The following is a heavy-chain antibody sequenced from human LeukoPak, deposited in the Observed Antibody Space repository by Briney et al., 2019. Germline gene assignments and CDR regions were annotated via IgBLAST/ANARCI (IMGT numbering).Heavy chain of an antibody. J-gene: IGHJ6*03. CDR3: ARDNFWSGYPFYYYYYYMDV. D-gene: IGHD3-3*01. Sequence: ASVKVSCKASGYTFTSYGISWVRQAPGQGLEWMGWTSAYNGNTNYAQKLQGRVTMTTDTSTSTAYMELRSLRSDDTAVYYCARDNFWSGYPFYYYYYYMDVWGKGTTVTVSS. CDR2: TSAYNGNT. CDR1: GYTFTSYG. V-gene: IGHV1-18*01.